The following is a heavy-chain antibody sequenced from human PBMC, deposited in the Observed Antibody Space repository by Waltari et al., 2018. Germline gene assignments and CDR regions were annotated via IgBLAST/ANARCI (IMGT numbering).Heavy chain of an antibody. V-gene: IGHV4-34*04. CDR1: GGSFSGYY. CDR3: ARGLNCVWGAMGWFDP. D-gene: IGHD3-16*01. J-gene: IGHJ5*02. CDR2: INQRVRT. Sequence: QVQLQQWGAGLLKPSETLSLTCAVYGGSFSGYYWSSISHPPGKGLEWIGEINQRVRTDTSPSLQSPDPMCVDTPKKQSCLEQRYGTAAGTAVDYRARGLNCVWGAMGWFDPWGQGTLVTVSS.